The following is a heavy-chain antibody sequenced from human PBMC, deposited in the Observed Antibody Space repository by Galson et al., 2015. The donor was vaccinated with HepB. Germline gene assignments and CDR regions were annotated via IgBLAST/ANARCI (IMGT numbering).Heavy chain of an antibody. CDR1: GFTFSSYS. CDR3: ARHVVAATRYYYYGMDV. D-gene: IGHD2-15*01. V-gene: IGHV3-21*01. CDR2: ISSSSSYI. Sequence: SLRLSCAASGFTFSSYSMNWVRQAPGKGLEWVSSISSSSSYIYYADSVKGRFTISRDNAKNSLYLQMNSLRAEDTAVYYCARHVVAATRYYYYGMDVWGQGTTVTVSS. J-gene: IGHJ6*02.